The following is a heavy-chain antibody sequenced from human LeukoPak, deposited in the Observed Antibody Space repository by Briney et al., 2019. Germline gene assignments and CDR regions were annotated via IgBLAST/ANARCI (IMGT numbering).Heavy chain of an antibody. Sequence: GGSLRLSCAASGFTFSSYAMSWVRQAPGKGLEWVLAMSGSGGSTYYADSVKDRFTISRDNSKNTLYLQMNSLRAADTAVYYCAKHSGGWHATNFDYWGQGTLVTVSS. J-gene: IGHJ4*02. CDR3: AKHSGGWHATNFDY. D-gene: IGHD6-19*01. CDR1: GFTFSSYA. CDR2: MSGSGGST. V-gene: IGHV3-23*01.